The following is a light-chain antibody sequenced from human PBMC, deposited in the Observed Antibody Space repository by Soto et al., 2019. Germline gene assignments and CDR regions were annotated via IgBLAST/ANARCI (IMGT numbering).Light chain of an antibody. V-gene: IGKV3-15*01. J-gene: IGKJ1*01. Sequence: EIVMTQSPATLSVSPGERATLSCRASQSVSSNLAWYQQKPGQAPRLLIYGASTRATGIPARFSGSGSGTAFTLTSSRLPSEDFAVYYCHQYNNWPPWTFGQGTKVDSK. CDR3: HQYNNWPPWT. CDR1: QSVSSN. CDR2: GAS.